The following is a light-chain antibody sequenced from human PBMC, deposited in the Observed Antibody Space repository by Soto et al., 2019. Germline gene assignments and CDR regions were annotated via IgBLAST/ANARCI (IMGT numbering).Light chain of an antibody. Sequence: QSVLTQPASVSGSPGQSITISCTATTSDVGGFDSVSWYQQHPGTAPIVIIDEVSNRPSGVSYRFSGSKSANTASLTIAGIQADDEADYCCSAYTTSNTWLFGGGTQLPS. CDR3: SAYTTSNTWL. V-gene: IGLV2-14*01. CDR2: EVS. CDR1: TSDVGGFDS. J-gene: IGLJ3*02.